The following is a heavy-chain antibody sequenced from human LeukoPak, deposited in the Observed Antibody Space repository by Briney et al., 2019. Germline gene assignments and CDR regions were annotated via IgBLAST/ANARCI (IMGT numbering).Heavy chain of an antibody. CDR1: GFTFRSYW. J-gene: IGHJ6*03. CDR2: INSDGSST. Sequence: GGSLRLSCAASGFTFRSYWMHWVRQAPGKGLVWVSRINSDGSSTTYADSVKGRFTISRDNAKNTLYLQMNSLRVEDTAVYYCAKGYGWEASYYYYYMDVWGKGTTVTISS. D-gene: IGHD1-26*01. V-gene: IGHV3-74*01. CDR3: AKGYGWEASYYYYYMDV.